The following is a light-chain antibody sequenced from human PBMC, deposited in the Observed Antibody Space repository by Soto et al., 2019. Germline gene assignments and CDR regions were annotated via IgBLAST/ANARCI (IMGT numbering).Light chain of an antibody. J-gene: IGKJ5*01. CDR3: QQRSNWPPG. V-gene: IGKV3-11*01. Sequence: EIVLTQSPATLSLSPGERATLSCRASQSVSSYLAWYQQKPGQAPRLLIYAASNRATGIPARFSGSGSGTDFTLTISSLEPEDFAGYYCQQRSNWPPGFGQGTRLEIK. CDR2: AAS. CDR1: QSVSSY.